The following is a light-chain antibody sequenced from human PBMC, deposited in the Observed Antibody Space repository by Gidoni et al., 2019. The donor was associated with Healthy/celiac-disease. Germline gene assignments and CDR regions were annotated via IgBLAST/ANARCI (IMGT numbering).Light chain of an antibody. Sequence: DLHLTPSPSTLSASVGDRVTITCRASQSISTWLAWYQQKPGKAPNLLIYDASSLESGVPSRFSGSGSGTEFTLTISSLQPDDFATYYCQQYSSGTFGQGTKVEIK. CDR2: DAS. J-gene: IGKJ1*01. CDR1: QSISTW. V-gene: IGKV1-5*01. CDR3: QQYSSGT.